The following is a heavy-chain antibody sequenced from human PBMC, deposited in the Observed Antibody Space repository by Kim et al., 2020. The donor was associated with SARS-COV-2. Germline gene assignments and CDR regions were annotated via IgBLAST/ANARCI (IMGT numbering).Heavy chain of an antibody. CDR2: ISYDGSNK. CDR1: GFTFSSYG. J-gene: IGHJ4*02. Sequence: GGSLRLSCAASGFTFSSYGMHWVRQAPGKGLEWVAVISYDGSNKYYADSVKGRFTISRDNSKNTLYLQMNSLRAEDTAVYYCAKGSGSYYKGADYWGQGTLVTVSS. CDR3: AKGSGSYYKGADY. D-gene: IGHD3-10*01. V-gene: IGHV3-30*18.